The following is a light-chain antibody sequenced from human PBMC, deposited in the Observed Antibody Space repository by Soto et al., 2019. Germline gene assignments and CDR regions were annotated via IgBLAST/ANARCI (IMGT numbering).Light chain of an antibody. V-gene: IGKV2-30*01. CDR3: MQATHWPPT. CDR2: RAS. CDR1: QSLVFSDGNAY. Sequence: DVVMTQSPLSLPVTLGQPASISCKSSQSLVFSDGNAYLNWFQQRPGQSPRRLSYRASNRDSGVPDRFSGSWSGTDFTLQINGVEAEDVGVYYCMQATHWPPTFGRGTRVEIK. J-gene: IGKJ1*01.